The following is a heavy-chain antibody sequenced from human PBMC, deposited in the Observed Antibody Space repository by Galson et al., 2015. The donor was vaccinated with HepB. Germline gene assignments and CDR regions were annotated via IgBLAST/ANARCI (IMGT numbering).Heavy chain of an antibody. J-gene: IGHJ3*02. D-gene: IGHD6-19*01. CDR1: GDSVSSNSAA. V-gene: IGHV6-1*01. CDR3: ARGGWLADAFDI. CDR2: TYYRSKWYN. Sequence: CAISGDSVSSNSAAWNWIRQSPSRGLEWLGRTYYRSKWYNDYAVSVKSRITNNPDTSKNQFSLQLNSVTPEDTAVYYCARGGWLADAFDIWGQGTMVTVSS.